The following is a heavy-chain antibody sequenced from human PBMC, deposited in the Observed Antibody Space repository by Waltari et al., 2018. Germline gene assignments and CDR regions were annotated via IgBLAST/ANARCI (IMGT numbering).Heavy chain of an antibody. D-gene: IGHD1-26*01. V-gene: IGHV3-23*01. CDR1: GFTFSNYA. CDR3: ASRGKWEQRKMYYFEH. Sequence: EAQLLESGGGLVQPGGSLRLSCAASGFTFSNYAMSWVRHAPGKGLEWVSTTTNSGDSTFYADSVKGRFTISRDNSRNTLYLQMNSLRGEDTAVYYCASRGKWEQRKMYYFEHWGQGTLVTVSS. J-gene: IGHJ4*02. CDR2: TTNSGDST.